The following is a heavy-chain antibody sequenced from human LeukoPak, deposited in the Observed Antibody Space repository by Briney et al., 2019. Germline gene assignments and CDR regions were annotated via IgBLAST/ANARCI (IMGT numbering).Heavy chain of an antibody. Sequence: GGSLRLSCAASGFTLSGYWMTWVRQAPGKGLEWVANIKEDGSRKHDVDSVKGRFTISRDNAKNSLYLEMNSLRVEDTAVYYCARECIGGDYYSSGYDLWGQGTLVTVSS. J-gene: IGHJ4*02. CDR1: GFTLSGYW. D-gene: IGHD3-22*01. V-gene: IGHV3-7*01. CDR3: ARECIGGDYYSSGYDL. CDR2: IKEDGSRK.